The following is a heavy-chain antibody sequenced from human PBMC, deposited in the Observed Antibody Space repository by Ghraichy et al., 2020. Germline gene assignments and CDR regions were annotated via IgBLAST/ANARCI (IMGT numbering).Heavy chain of an antibody. Sequence: GESLNISCAASGFTFSSYSMNWVRQAPGKGLEWVSSISSSSSYIYYADSVKGRFTISRDNAKNSLYLQMNSLRAEDTAVYYCARAPSDSSDPYYYYMDVWGKGTTVTVSS. CDR2: ISSSSSYI. V-gene: IGHV3-21*01. CDR1: GFTFSSYS. J-gene: IGHJ6*03. CDR3: ARAPSDSSDPYYYYMDV. D-gene: IGHD6-19*01.